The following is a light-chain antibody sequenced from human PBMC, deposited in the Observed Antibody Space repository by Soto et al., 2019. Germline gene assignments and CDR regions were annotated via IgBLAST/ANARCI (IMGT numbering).Light chain of an antibody. V-gene: IGKV3-15*01. CDR3: QQYDDWPPYT. J-gene: IGKJ2*01. Sequence: EILMTQSPATLSVSPGDTATLSCRASQSVGSNLAWYQQRPGQAPSLLIYDASSRATGVPARFSGSGSVTEFILTIRSLQSEDFAVYSCQQYDDWPPYTFGQGTKVDIK. CDR1: QSVGSN. CDR2: DAS.